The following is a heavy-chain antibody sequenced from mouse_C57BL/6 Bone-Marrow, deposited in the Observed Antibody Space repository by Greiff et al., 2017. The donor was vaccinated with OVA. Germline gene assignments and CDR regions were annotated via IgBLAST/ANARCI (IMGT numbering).Heavy chain of an antibody. J-gene: IGHJ4*01. CDR3: ARNHYYGSSYYAMDY. CDR1: GYTFTSYW. Sequence: QVHVKQPGTELVKPGASVKLSCKASGYTFTSYWMHWVKQRPGQGLEWIGNINPSNGGTNYNEKFKSKATLTVDKSSSTAYMQLSSLTSEDSAVYYCARNHYYGSSYYAMDYWGQGTSVTVSS. CDR2: INPSNGGT. V-gene: IGHV1-53*01. D-gene: IGHD1-1*01.